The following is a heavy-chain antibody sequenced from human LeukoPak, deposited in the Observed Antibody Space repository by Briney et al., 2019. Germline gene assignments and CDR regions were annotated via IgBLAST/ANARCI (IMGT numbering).Heavy chain of an antibody. V-gene: IGHV3-53*01. J-gene: IGHJ4*02. CDR1: GFTVSSNY. Sequence: RAGGSLRLSCAASGFTVSSNYMSWVRQAPGKGLEWVSVIYSGGSTYYADSVEGRFTISRDNSKNTLYLQMNSLRAEDTAVYYCASVDFDYWGQGTLVTVSS. CDR3: ASVDFDY. CDR2: IYSGGST.